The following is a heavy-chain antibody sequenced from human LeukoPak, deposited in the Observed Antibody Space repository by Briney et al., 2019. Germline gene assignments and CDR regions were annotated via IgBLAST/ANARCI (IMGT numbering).Heavy chain of an antibody. CDR3: ARGYYDFWSGPSDAFDI. D-gene: IGHD3-3*01. V-gene: IGHV3-11*01. CDR1: GFTFSDYY. Sequence: GGSLRLSCAASGFTFSDYYMSWIRQAPGKGLEWVSYTSSSGSTIYYADSVKGRFTISRDNAKNSLYLQMNSLRAEDTAVYYCARGYYDFWSGPSDAFDIWGQGTMVTVSS. CDR2: TSSSGSTI. J-gene: IGHJ3*02.